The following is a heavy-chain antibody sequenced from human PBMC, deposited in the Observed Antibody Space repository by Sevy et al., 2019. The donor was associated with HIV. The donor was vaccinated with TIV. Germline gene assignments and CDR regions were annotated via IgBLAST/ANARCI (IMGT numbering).Heavy chain of an antibody. CDR1: GFTFDDYT. CDR3: TRVEGAADWGMDV. V-gene: IGHV3-49*04. D-gene: IGHD1-26*01. CDR2: IGSKAYGGTT. Sequence: GGSLRLSCRASGFTFDDYTMSWVRQAPGKGLEWVAFIGSKAYGGTTEYAASVKGRFTISSDESKSIAYLQMNSLKTEDTAVYYCTRVEGAADWGMDVWGQGTTVTVSS. J-gene: IGHJ6*02.